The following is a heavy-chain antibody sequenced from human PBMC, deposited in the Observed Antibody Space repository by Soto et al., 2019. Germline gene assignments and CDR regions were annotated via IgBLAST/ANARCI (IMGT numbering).Heavy chain of an antibody. CDR2: VYYSGGT. V-gene: IGHV4-59*11. J-gene: IGHJ3*02. CDR1: GGSLTDHY. Sequence: QVQLQESGPGLVKPSETLSLTCTVAGGSLTDHYWNWFRQPPGKGLHWIGYVYYSGGTNYNPSRKSRVTMSVDTSKNQFSLNLGSVTAADTAVYYCARGNDWKSSTFDIWGQGTMVSVSS. D-gene: IGHD2-21*01. CDR3: ARGNDWKSSTFDI.